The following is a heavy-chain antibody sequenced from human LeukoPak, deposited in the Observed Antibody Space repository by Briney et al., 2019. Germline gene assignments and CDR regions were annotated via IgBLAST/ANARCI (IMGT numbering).Heavy chain of an antibody. D-gene: IGHD5-24*01. CDR2: INPSGGST. CDR3: ASLRDGYNSFDY. J-gene: IGHJ4*02. Sequence: ASVKVSCKASGGTFSSYAISWVRQAPGQGLEWMGIINPSGGSTSYAQKFQGRVTMTRDTSTSTVYMELSSLRSEDTAVYYCASLRDGYNSFDYWGQGTLVTVSS. V-gene: IGHV1-46*03. CDR1: GGTFSSYA.